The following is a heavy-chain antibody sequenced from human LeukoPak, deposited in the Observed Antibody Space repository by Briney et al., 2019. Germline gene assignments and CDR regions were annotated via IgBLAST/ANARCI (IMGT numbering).Heavy chain of an antibody. V-gene: IGHV4-34*01. J-gene: IGHJ4*02. CDR1: GFTFSSHG. D-gene: IGHD3-10*01. CDR3: ARAGVVLYYGSGPFDY. Sequence: GSLRLSCAASGFTFSSHGMHWVRQAPGKGLEGIGEINHSGSTNYNPSLKSRVTISVDTSKNQFSLKLSSVTAADTAVYYCARAGVVLYYGSGPFDYWGQGTLVTVSS. CDR2: INHSGST.